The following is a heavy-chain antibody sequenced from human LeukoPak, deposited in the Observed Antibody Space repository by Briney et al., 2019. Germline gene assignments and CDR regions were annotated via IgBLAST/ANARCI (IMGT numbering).Heavy chain of an antibody. V-gene: IGHV3-30*04. CDR2: ISYDGSNK. J-gene: IGHJ3*02. D-gene: IGHD3-22*01. CDR1: GFIFSNYA. Sequence: PGGSLRLSCAASGFIFSNYAMHWVRQAPGKGLEWVAVISYDGSNKYYADSVKGRFTISRDNSKNTLYLQMNSLRAEDTAVYYCAKDLWSYDSSGWDAFDIWGQGTMVTVSS. CDR3: AKDLWSYDSSGWDAFDI.